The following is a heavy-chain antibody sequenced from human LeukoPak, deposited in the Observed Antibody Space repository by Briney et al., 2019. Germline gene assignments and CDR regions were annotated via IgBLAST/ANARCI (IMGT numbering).Heavy chain of an antibody. CDR1: GFTFSSYA. CDR3: ARDRSDYGDYFDY. V-gene: IGHV3-48*02. CDR2: ISGSSSRI. J-gene: IGHJ4*02. D-gene: IGHD4-17*01. Sequence: GGSLRLSCVASGFTFSSYAMSWVRQAPGKGLEWVSYISGSSSRINYADSVKGRFTISRDNAKNSLYLQMNSLRDGDTAVYYCARDRSDYGDYFDYWGQGTLVTVSS.